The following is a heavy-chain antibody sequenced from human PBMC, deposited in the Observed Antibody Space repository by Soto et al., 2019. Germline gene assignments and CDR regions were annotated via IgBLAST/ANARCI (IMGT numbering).Heavy chain of an antibody. CDR3: ARIRRSWARYNYCYYGMEV. CDR2: IYPGDSDT. CDR1: GYSFTSYW. V-gene: IGHV5-51*01. D-gene: IGHD1-20*01. J-gene: IGHJ6*02. Sequence: PGESLKISCKGSGYSFTSYWIGWVRQMPGKGLEWMGIIYPGDSDTRYSPSFQGQVTISADKSISTAYLQWISLQASDTAMYYCARIRRSWARYNYCYYGMEVWGQGTTVTVSS.